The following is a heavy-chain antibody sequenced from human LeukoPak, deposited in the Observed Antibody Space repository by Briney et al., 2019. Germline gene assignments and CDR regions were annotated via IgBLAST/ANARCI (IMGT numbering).Heavy chain of an antibody. V-gene: IGHV4-59*01. CDR3: ARDRGYCGSDSCYHFDY. CDR2: ASHSGST. J-gene: IGHJ4*02. Sequence: SETLSLTCTVSGGSISSYYWSWIRQSPEKGLEWIGFASHSGSTYYSPSLKSRVSISVDTSKNQFYLELSSVTAADTAVYYCARDRGYCGSDSCYHFDYWGQGTLVTVSS. CDR1: GGSISSYY. D-gene: IGHD2-2*01.